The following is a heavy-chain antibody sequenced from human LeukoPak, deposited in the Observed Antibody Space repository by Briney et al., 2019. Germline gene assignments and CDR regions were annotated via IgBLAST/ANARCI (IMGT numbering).Heavy chain of an antibody. V-gene: IGHV3-7*03. CDR2: IKTDESEA. J-gene: IGHJ3*01. D-gene: IGHD6-6*01. Sequence: GGSLRLSCAVSGFTFSGFWKSWSRQAPGQGQEWVDSIKTDESEAYYAGVVKVRLDISRDNSKNKLYLQITGLRAEDTAVYYCARSSYSCSSSVWGQGTMVTVSS. CDR1: GFTFSGFW. CDR3: ARSSYSCSSSV.